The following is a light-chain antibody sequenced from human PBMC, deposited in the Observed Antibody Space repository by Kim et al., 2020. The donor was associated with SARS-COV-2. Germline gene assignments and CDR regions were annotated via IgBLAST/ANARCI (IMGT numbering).Light chain of an antibody. CDR3: QQYGSSPLT. CDR2: HTS. V-gene: IGKV3-20*01. J-gene: IGKJ4*01. CDR1: QSVSSSY. Sequence: SPEERATLSCRASQSVSSSYLAWYQQKPGQAPRLLLYHTSSRATGIPDRFSGSGSGTDFTLTISRLEPEDFAVYYCQQYGSSPLTFGGGTKVDIK.